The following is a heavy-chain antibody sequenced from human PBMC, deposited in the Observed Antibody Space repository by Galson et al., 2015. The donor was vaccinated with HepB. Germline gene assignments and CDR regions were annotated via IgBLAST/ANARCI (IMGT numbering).Heavy chain of an antibody. CDR3: AKGDLGSYGSVFDI. CDR2: ISYDGSNK. J-gene: IGHJ3*02. V-gene: IGHV3-30*18. Sequence: SLRLSCAASGFTFSRYGMHWVRQAPGKGLEWVAVISYDGSNKYYADSVKGRFTISRDSSKNTLYLQMNSLRAEDTAVYYCAKGDLGSYGSVFDIWGQGTKVTVSS. D-gene: IGHD1-26*01. CDR1: GFTFSRYG.